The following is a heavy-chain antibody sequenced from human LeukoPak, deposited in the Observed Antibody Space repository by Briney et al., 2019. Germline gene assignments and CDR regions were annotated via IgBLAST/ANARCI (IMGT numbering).Heavy chain of an antibody. CDR1: GFTFSGYA. CDR2: ISGSGGST. Sequence: QPGGSLRLSCAASGFTFSGYAMSWVRQAPGKGLEWVSAISGSGGSTYYADSVKGRFTISRDNTENTVYLQMNSLRGEDTAVYYCAEVADFWSDKYFDYWGQGTLVTVSS. V-gene: IGHV3-23*01. CDR3: AEVADFWSDKYFDY. J-gene: IGHJ4*02. D-gene: IGHD3-3*01.